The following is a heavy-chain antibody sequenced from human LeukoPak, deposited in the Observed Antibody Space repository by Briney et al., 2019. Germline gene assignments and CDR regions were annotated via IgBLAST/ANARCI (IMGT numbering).Heavy chain of an antibody. CDR2: ISGSGNAI. D-gene: IGHD2-2*01. CDR1: GFTFSSYS. Sequence: PGGSLRLSCAASGFTFSSYSMSWVRQAPGKGLEWVSYISGSGNAIHYTDSVKGRFTISRDNAKNALYLQINSLRAEDTAVYFCARDYLYAFDYWGQGTLVTVSS. V-gene: IGHV3-48*01. CDR3: ARDYLYAFDY. J-gene: IGHJ4*02.